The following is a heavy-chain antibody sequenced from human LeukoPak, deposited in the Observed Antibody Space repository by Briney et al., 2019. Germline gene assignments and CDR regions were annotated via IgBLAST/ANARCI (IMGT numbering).Heavy chain of an antibody. CDR2: FTGRDAIT. V-gene: IGHV3-23*01. CDR1: GFPFSSHA. J-gene: IGHJ4*02. D-gene: IGHD7-27*01. CDR3: AKGSTDWGYYFDY. Sequence: TGGSLRLSCAASGFPFSSHALAWVRQAPGKGLEWVSSFTGRDAITYYADSVKGRFTISRDDSQNTVFLQMNSLRPDDTGVYYCAKGSTDWGYYFDYWGQGALVTVSS.